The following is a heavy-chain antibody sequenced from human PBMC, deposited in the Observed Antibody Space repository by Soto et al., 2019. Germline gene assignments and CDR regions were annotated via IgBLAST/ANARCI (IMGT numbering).Heavy chain of an antibody. CDR3: ARVDTYDYYYAMDG. D-gene: IGHD5-18*01. V-gene: IGHV3-53*01. CDR2: IYSSGAT. Sequence: PGGSLRLSCAASGFTVTSNYMNWVRQPPGKGLEWVSIIYSSGATYYADSVKGRFTISRDKSKNTLYLQMRNLRAEDTAIYYCARVDTYDYYYAMDGWGKGTTVPVSS. CDR1: GFTVTSNY. J-gene: IGHJ6*04.